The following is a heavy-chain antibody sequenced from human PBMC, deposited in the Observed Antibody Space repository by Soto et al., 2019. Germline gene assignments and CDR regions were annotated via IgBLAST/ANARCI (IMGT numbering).Heavy chain of an antibody. CDR1: GYTFTSYG. J-gene: IGHJ5*01. D-gene: IGHD3-10*01. CDR3: ASVGVFGGSGSYRAPDS. V-gene: IGHV1-18*04. CDR2: ISAYNGNT. Sequence: QVQLVQSGAEVKKPGASVKVSCKASGYTFTSYGISWVRQAPGQGLEWMGWISAYNGNTNYAQKLQGRVTMTTDTSTSTAYMELRSLRSDDTAVYSCASVGVFGGSGSYRAPDSWGQGNLVTVSS.